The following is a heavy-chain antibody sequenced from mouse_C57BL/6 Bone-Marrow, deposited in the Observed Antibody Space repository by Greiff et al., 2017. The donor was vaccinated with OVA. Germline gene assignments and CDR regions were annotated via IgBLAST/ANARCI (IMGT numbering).Heavy chain of an antibody. D-gene: IGHD2-4*01. CDR1: GYTFTGYG. J-gene: IGHJ3*01. V-gene: IGHV1-81*01. Sequence: QVQLHQSGAELARPGPSVKLSCKASGYTFTGYGISWVKQRPGQGLEWIGEIFPRSGNTYYNEKFKGKATLTADKSSSTAYMELRSLTSEDSAVYFCARIYDYPWFAYWGQGTLVTVSA. CDR3: ARIYDYPWFAY. CDR2: IFPRSGNT.